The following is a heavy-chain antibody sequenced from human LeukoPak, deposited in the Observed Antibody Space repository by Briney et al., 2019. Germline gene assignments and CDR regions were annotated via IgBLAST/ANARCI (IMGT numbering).Heavy chain of an antibody. J-gene: IGHJ4*02. V-gene: IGHV3-23*01. CDR3: ARDCDYGKTSGMRCY. Sequence: GGSLRLSCAASEFTLSTYAMNWVRQAPGKGLEWVSTISDRWTNYADSVKGRFTISRDDSQNTLFLQMNSLRVEDTAIYYCARDCDYGKTSGMRCYWGQGTLVTVSS. D-gene: IGHD4-17*01. CDR1: EFTLSTYA. CDR2: ISDRWT.